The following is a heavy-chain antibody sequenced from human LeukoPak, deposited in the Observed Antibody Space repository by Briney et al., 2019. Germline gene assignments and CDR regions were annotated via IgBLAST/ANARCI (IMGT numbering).Heavy chain of an antibody. Sequence: SETLCLTCAVYGGSFSGYYWSWIRQPPGKGLEWIGEINHSGSTNYTPSLKSRVTISVDTSKNQVSLKLSSVTAADTAVYYCARGNPQKQLAFDYWGQGTLVTVSS. D-gene: IGHD6-13*01. V-gene: IGHV4-34*01. CDR3: ARGNPQKQLAFDY. CDR2: INHSGST. J-gene: IGHJ4*02. CDR1: GGSFSGYY.